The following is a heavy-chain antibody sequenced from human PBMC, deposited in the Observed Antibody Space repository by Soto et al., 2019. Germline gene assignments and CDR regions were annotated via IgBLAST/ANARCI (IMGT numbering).Heavy chain of an antibody. CDR2: IYYSGST. D-gene: IGHD4-17*01. Sequence: SETMSLTCTVSGGSSSSYYWSWIRQPPGKGLEWIGYIYYSGSTNYNPSLKSRVTISVDTSKNQFSLKLSSVTAADTAVYYCARRYSLTTVGASAYMDVWGKGTTVTVSS. CDR3: ARRYSLTTVGASAYMDV. J-gene: IGHJ6*03. CDR1: GGSSSSYY. V-gene: IGHV4-59*08.